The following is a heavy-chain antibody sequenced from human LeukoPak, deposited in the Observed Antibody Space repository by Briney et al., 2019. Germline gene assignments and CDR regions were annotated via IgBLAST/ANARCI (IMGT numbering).Heavy chain of an antibody. D-gene: IGHD2-21*01. Sequence: GGSLRLSCAASGFTFSSYWMSWVRQAPGKGLEWVANIKQDGSEKYYVDSVKGRFTISRDNAKNSLYLQMNSLRAEDTAVYYCARVSFGRSYSEEADYWGQGTLVTVSS. CDR3: ARVSFGRSYSEEADY. CDR2: IKQDGSEK. J-gene: IGHJ4*02. V-gene: IGHV3-7*01. CDR1: GFTFSSYW.